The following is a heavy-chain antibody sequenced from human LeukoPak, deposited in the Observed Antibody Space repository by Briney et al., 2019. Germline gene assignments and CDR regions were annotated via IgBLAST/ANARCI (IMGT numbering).Heavy chain of an antibody. CDR1: GYSISSGYY. Sequence: PSETLSLTCTVSGYSISSGYYWGWIRQPPGEGLEWIGSIYHSGSTYYNPSLESRVTISVDTSKNQFSLKLSSVTAADTAVYYCARDGVGYSYGYSDYWGQGTLVTVSS. J-gene: IGHJ4*02. CDR3: ARDGVGYSYGYSDY. V-gene: IGHV4-38-2*02. CDR2: IYHSGST. D-gene: IGHD5-18*01.